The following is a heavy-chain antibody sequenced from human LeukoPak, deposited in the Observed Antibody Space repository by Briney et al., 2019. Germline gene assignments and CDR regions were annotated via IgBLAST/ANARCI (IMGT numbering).Heavy chain of an antibody. CDR2: IYTSGST. J-gene: IGHJ4*02. CDR1: GYSISSGYY. D-gene: IGHD3-10*01. Sequence: PSETLSLTCTVSGYSISSGYYWGWIRQPAGKGLEWIGRIYTSGSTNYNPSLKSRVTMSVDTSKNQFSLKLSSVTAADTAVYYCARSGYYCGSGSQLDYWGQGTLVTVSS. V-gene: IGHV4-4*07. CDR3: ARSGYYCGSGSQLDY.